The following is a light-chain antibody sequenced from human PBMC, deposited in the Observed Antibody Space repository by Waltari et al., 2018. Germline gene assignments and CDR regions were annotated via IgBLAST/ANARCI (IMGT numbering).Light chain of an antibody. CDR2: DAS. Sequence: EIVLTQSPGTLSLSPGEGATLSCRASQSVSRSLAWYQQKPGQAPRLLIYDASTRATGIPDRFSGSGSGTDFSLTISRLEPEDVAVYYCQKYVSLPATFGQGTTVEIK. J-gene: IGKJ1*01. CDR3: QKYVSLPAT. V-gene: IGKV3-20*01. CDR1: QSVSRS.